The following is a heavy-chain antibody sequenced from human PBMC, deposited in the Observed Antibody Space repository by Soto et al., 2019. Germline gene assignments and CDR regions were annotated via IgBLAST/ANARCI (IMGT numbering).Heavy chain of an antibody. D-gene: IGHD3-9*01. J-gene: IGHJ4*02. Sequence: PSETLSLTCSVSGGSISGHYWSWIRLPAGRRLQWVGRSYSSGTTNYNPSLKSRVRMSVDTDSKSFSLWLDSVTAADTAVSYCARHFDIAATGTAFDSCGRGVLVTVSS. V-gene: IGHV4-4*07. CDR3: ARHFDIAATGTAFDS. CDR1: GGSISGHY. CDR2: SYSSGTT.